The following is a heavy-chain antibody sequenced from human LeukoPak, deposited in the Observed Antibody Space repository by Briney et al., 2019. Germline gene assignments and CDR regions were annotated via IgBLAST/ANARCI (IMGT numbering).Heavy chain of an antibody. CDR2: ISSGSSYI. CDR1: GFTFSTYS. CDR3: ARGFIAVAGTGFDY. Sequence: PGGSLRLSCAASGFTFSTYSMNWVRQAPGKGLEWVSSISSGSSYIYYADSVKGRFTISRDNAKNSLYLQMNSLRAEDTAVYYCARGFIAVAGTGFDYWGQGTLVTVSS. J-gene: IGHJ4*02. D-gene: IGHD6-19*01. V-gene: IGHV3-21*01.